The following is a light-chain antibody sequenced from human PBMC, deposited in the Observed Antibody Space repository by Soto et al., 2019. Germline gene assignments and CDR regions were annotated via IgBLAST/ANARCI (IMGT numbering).Light chain of an antibody. Sequence: QSALTQPRSVSGSPGQSVTISCTGTSSDVGGYNYVSWYQQHPGKAPKLMIYDVSKRPSGVPDRFSGSKSGNTASLTISGLQAEDEAYYYCCSYAGSYTFEVGGGTQLTVL. J-gene: IGLJ7*01. CDR2: DVS. V-gene: IGLV2-11*01. CDR1: SSDVGGYNY. CDR3: CSYAGSYTFE.